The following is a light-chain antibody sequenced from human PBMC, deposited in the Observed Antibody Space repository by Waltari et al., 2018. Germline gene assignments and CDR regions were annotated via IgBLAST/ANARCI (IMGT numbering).Light chain of an antibody. CDR2: DVT. J-gene: IGLJ2*01. Sequence: QSALTQPASVSGSPGQSIPISCTASSSDIGSYNYVSWYQQHPGKAPKLIIFDVTNRPSGVSNRFSGSKSGNTASLIISGLQGEDEADYYCSSYMDTTALELFGGGTSLTVL. V-gene: IGLV2-14*03. CDR3: SSYMDTTALEL. CDR1: SSDIGSYNY.